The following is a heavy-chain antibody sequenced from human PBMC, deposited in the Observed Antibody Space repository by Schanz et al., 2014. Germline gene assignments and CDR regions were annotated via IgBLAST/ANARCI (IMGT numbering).Heavy chain of an antibody. D-gene: IGHD2-15*01. CDR1: GFTFSTYW. Sequence: EVKLVESGGGLVQPGGSLRLSCAASGFTFSTYWMHWVRQAPGKGLVWVSHINSDGTTTTYADSVKGRFTISRDNAKNTLYLQMNNLRAEDTAVYFCAKESEIVVVVGTSMSGDFHHWGQGTLVTVSS. V-gene: IGHV3-74*01. CDR3: AKESEIVVVVGTSMSGDFHH. CDR2: INSDGTTT. J-gene: IGHJ1*01.